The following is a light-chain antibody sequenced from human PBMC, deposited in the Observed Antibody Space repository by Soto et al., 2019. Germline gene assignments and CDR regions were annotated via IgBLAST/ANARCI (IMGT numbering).Light chain of an antibody. CDR2: GAS. V-gene: IGKV3-20*01. CDR3: QHYGRSPPSWT. CDR1: QIVSSNY. Sequence: TVLTQSPGTLSLSPGERATLSCRASQIVSSNYLAWYQQKPGQTPRLLIYGASSRATGIPDRFSGSGSGTDFTLTISRLEPEDFAVYYCQHYGRSPPSWTFGQGTEVEIK. J-gene: IGKJ1*01.